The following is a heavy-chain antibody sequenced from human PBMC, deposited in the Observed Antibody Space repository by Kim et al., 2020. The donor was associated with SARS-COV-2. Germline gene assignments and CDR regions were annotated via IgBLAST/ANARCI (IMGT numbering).Heavy chain of an antibody. V-gene: IGHV4-61*02. Sequence: SETLSLTCTVSGGSISSGSYYWSWIRQPAGKGLEWIGRIYTSGSTNYNPSLKSRVTISVDTSKNQFSLKLSSVTAADTAVYYCARDSSSWNNFDYWGQGTLVTVSS. CDR3: ARDSSSWNNFDY. D-gene: IGHD6-13*01. J-gene: IGHJ4*02. CDR1: GGSISSGSYY. CDR2: IYTSGST.